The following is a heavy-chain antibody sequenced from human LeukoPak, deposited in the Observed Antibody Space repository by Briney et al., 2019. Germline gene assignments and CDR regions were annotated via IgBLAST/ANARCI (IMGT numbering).Heavy chain of an antibody. V-gene: IGHV4-34*01. CDR3: ARAPSGLLWFGELSPNYYYGMDV. Sequence: SETLSLTCAVYGGSFSGYYWSWIRQPPGKGLEWIGEINHSGSTNHNPSLKSRVTISVDTSKNQFSLKLSSVTAADTAVYYCARAPSGLLWFGELSPNYYYGMDVWGKGTTVTVSS. CDR2: INHSGST. D-gene: IGHD3-10*01. J-gene: IGHJ6*04. CDR1: GGSFSGYY.